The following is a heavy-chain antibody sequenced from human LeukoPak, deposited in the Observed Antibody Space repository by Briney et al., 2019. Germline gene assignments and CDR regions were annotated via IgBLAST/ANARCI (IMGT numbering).Heavy chain of an antibody. CDR1: GFTFSSYS. CDR2: ISSSSSYI. D-gene: IGHD3-22*01. J-gene: IGHJ4*02. V-gene: IGHV3-21*01. Sequence: GGSLRLSCAASGFTFSSYSMNWVRQAPGKGLEWVSSISSSSSYIYYAESVKGRFTISRDNAKNSLYLQMNSLRAEDTAVYYCARERGSSGYPFDYWGQGTLVTVSS. CDR3: ARERGSSGYPFDY.